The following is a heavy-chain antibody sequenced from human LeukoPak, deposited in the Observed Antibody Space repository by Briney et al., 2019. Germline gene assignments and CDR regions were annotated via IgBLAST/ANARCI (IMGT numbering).Heavy chain of an antibody. J-gene: IGHJ4*02. CDR3: AKDDYGDYYSDY. V-gene: IGHV3-23*01. CDR2: ISGSGGST. D-gene: IGHD4-17*01. Sequence: GGSLRLSFAASGFPFSSYAMSWVRPAPGKGLGWVSAISGSGGSTYYADSVKGRFTISRDNSKNTLYLQMNSLRAEDTAVYYCAKDDYGDYYSDYWGQGTLVTVSS. CDR1: GFPFSSYA.